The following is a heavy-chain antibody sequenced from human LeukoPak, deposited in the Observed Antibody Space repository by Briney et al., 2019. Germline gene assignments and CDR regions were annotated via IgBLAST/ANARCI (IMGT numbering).Heavy chain of an antibody. CDR2: IYSGGSA. D-gene: IGHD1-14*01. J-gene: IGHJ4*02. CDR3: ARAPGATNFFDY. V-gene: IGHV3-53*01. Sequence: PGGSLRLSCAASGFTVSSNYMSWVRQAPGKGLEWVSVIYSGGSAYYADSVKGRFTISRDNSKNTLYLQMNSLRAEDTAVYYCARAPGATNFFDYWGQGTLVTVSS. CDR1: GFTVSSNY.